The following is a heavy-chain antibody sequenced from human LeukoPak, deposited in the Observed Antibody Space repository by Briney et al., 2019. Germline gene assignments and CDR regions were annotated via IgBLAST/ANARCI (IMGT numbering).Heavy chain of an antibody. D-gene: IGHD6-13*01. CDR2: ISYDGSNK. CDR3: ARDFIRQQLVRQGYYYYGMDV. Sequence: PGGSLRLSCAASGFTFSSYAMHWVRQAPGKGLEWVAVISYDGSNKYYADSVKGRFTISRDNSKNTLYLQMNSLRAEDTAVYYCARDFIRQQLVRQGYYYYGMDVWGQGTTVTVSS. V-gene: IGHV3-30-3*01. J-gene: IGHJ6*02. CDR1: GFTFSSYA.